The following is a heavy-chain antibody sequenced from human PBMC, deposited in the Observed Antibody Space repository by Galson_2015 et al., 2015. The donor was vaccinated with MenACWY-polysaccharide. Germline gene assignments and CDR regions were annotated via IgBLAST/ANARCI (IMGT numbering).Heavy chain of an antibody. Sequence: SLRLSCAASGFTFDDYVMHWVRQAPGKGLEWVSLISGDGGSTYYADSVKGRFTISRDNSKNSLYLQMNSLSTEDTAVYYCAKDWGTSYSSINSWGQGTLVTVSS. V-gene: IGHV3-43*02. CDR3: AKDWGTSYSSINS. CDR1: GFTFDDYV. CDR2: ISGDGGST. D-gene: IGHD2-15*01. J-gene: IGHJ4*02.